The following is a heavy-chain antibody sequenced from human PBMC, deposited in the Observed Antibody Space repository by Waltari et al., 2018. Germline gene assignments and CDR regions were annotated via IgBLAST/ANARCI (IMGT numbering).Heavy chain of an antibody. CDR2: IWSDGNTK. D-gene: IGHD6-13*01. Sequence: QVQLVESGGGVVQPGRSLRLSCAASGFTINTYGLHWVRQAPGKGLEWVAIIWSDGNTKYYADSVRGRFTISRDNSKNTLFLQMNSLRAEDTAVYYCARDLVLAAGTRDYWGQGTLVVVSS. J-gene: IGHJ4*02. CDR1: GFTINTYG. V-gene: IGHV3-33*01. CDR3: ARDLVLAAGTRDY.